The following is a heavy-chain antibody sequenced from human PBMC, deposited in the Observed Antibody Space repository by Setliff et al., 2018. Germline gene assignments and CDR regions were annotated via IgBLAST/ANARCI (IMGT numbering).Heavy chain of an antibody. CDR1: GFTFSSYE. Sequence: GGSLRLSCAASGFTFSSYEMNWVRQAPGKGLEWVSYISSSGSTIYYADSVKGRFTISRDNAKKSLYLQMNSLRAEDTAVYYCARGGWRYCGGDCYSRSYYYYGMDVWGQGTTVTVSS. J-gene: IGHJ6*02. V-gene: IGHV3-48*03. CDR3: ARGGWRYCGGDCYSRSYYYYGMDV. CDR2: ISSSGSTI. D-gene: IGHD2-21*02.